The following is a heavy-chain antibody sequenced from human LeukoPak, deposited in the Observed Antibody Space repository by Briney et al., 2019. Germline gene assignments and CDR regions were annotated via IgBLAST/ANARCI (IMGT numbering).Heavy chain of an antibody. Sequence: VSTLRLSCAASGFTFSSYAMHWGREAPGTGLEALTVISYDGSNKSYAVSVNGRFTISRDNSKNTLHLPMNSLRAEDTALYYCARAQLEGPVGVLYYGMDVWGKGTTVTVSS. CDR3: ARAQLEGPVGVLYYGMDV. V-gene: IGHV3-30*04. CDR2: ISYDGSNK. CDR1: GFTFSSYA. J-gene: IGHJ6*04. D-gene: IGHD1-1*01.